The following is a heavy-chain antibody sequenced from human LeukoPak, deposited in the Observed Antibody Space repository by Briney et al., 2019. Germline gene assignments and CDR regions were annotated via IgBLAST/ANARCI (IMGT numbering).Heavy chain of an antibody. CDR3: ARSNNDGDYLGVGFDY. V-gene: IGHV7-4-1*02. Sequence: ASVKVSCKASGYTFSSYAMNWVRQAPGQGLEWMGWINTNTGNPTYAQGFTGRFVFSSDTSVSTAYLQISSLQAEDTAVYYCARSNNDGDYLGVGFDYWGQGTLVTVSS. D-gene: IGHD4-17*01. CDR2: INTNTGNP. CDR1: GYTFSSYA. J-gene: IGHJ4*02.